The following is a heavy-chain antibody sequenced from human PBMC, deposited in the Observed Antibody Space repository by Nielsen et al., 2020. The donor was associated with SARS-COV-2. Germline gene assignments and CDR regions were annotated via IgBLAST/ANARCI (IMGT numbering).Heavy chain of an antibody. CDR1: GGPISIGSYY. V-gene: IGHV4-39*01. CDR3: ARRSSGGYARRFFDY. CDR2: IHYSGTP. J-gene: IGHJ4*02. D-gene: IGHD3-22*01. Sequence: SETLSLTCTVSGGPISIGSYYWGWIRQPPGKGLEWIGYIHYSGTPYYNPSLQSRVTISVDTSKNQFSLKLNSVTAADMAFYYCARRSSGGYARRFFDYWGQGNLVTVSS.